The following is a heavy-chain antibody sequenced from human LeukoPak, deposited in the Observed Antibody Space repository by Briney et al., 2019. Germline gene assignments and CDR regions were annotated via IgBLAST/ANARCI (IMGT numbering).Heavy chain of an antibody. CDR3: ARGRGSSWYFPFGY. D-gene: IGHD6-13*01. V-gene: IGHV4-34*01. CDR1: GGSFSGYY. CDR2: INHSGST. Sequence: PSETLSLTCAVYGGSFSGYYWSWIRQPPGKGLEWIGEINHSGSTNYNPSLKSRVTISVDTSKNQFSLKLSSVTAADTAVYYCARGRGSSWYFPFGYWGQGTLVTVSS. J-gene: IGHJ4*02.